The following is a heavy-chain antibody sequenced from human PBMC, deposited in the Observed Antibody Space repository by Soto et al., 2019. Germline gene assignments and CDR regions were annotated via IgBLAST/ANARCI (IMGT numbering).Heavy chain of an antibody. V-gene: IGHV3-7*01. Sequence: EVQLVESGGGLVQPGGSLRLSCAASGFTFSTYWMTWVRRPPGKGLEWVANLDQDGSERYYVDSVRGRFTISRDNAKNSLYMQMNCLRADDTAVYYCVCGGNFFVYWGQGTLVTVS. CDR3: VCGGNFFVY. CDR2: LDQDGSER. D-gene: IGHD3-16*01. J-gene: IGHJ4*02. CDR1: GFTFSTYW.